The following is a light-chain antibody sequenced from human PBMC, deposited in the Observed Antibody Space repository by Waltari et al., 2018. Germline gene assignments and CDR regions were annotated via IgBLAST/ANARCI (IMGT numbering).Light chain of an antibody. CDR1: QSISTY. CDR3: QQGYSSPPYT. V-gene: IGKV1-39*01. Sequence: DIQMTQSPSTVSASVGDRVTIPCRASQSISTYLNWYQQKPVKAPSLLIFAATSLQSGVPSRFSGSGSGTEFTLTINNLQPEDFATYYCQQGYSSPPYTFGQGTKLLI. J-gene: IGKJ2*01. CDR2: AAT.